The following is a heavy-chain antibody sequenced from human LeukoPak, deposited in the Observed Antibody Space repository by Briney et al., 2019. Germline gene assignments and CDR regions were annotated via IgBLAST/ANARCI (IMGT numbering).Heavy chain of an antibody. D-gene: IGHD3-22*01. CDR1: GGSTSSYY. V-gene: IGHV4-59*08. J-gene: IGHJ4*02. Sequence: KPSETLSLTCTVSGGSTSSYYWSWIRQPPGKGLEWIGYIYYSGSTNYNPSLKSRVTISVDTSKNQFSLKLSSVTAADTAVYYCATGDSSGYYLAYWGQGTLVTVSS. CDR3: ATGDSSGYYLAY. CDR2: IYYSGST.